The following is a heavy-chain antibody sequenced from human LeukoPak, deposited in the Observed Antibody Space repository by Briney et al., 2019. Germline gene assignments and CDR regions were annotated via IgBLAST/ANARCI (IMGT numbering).Heavy chain of an antibody. CDR1: GGSISSSSYY. CDR3: ARERTAMVFYY. V-gene: IGHV4-39*07. D-gene: IGHD5-18*01. CDR2: IYYSGST. J-gene: IGHJ4*02. Sequence: PSETLSLTCTVSGGSISSSSYYWGWIRQPPGKGLEWIGSIYYSGSTYYNPSLKSRVTISVDTSKNQFSLKLSSVTAADTAVYYCARERTAMVFYYWGQGTLVTVSS.